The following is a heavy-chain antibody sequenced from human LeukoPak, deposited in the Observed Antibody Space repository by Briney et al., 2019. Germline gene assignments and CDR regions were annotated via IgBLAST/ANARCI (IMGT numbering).Heavy chain of an antibody. Sequence: SETLSLTCTVSGGSISSYYWSWIRQPPGKGLEWIGYIYYTGSTNNNPSLKSRVTISVDTSKNQFSLKLSSVTAADTAVYYCARSSESYDRSGYYSYYFDYWGQGTLVTVSS. V-gene: IGHV4-59*01. J-gene: IGHJ4*02. CDR2: IYYTGST. CDR3: ARSSESYDRSGYYSYYFDY. D-gene: IGHD3-22*01. CDR1: GGSISSYY.